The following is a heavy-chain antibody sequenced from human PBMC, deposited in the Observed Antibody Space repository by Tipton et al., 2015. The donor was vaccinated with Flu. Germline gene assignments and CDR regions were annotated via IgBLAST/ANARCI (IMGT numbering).Heavy chain of an antibody. V-gene: IGHV3-72*01. D-gene: IGHD1-20*01. CDR2: VKNKANSYAT. CDR3: ARGGLTRALDF. CDR1: GFTFNDHY. Sequence: LRLSCAASGFTFNDHYMDWVRQAPGEGLEWLGRVKNKANSYATEFTASVKDRFTISRDDSKNAVYLQMNSLKAEDTAVYYCARGGLTRALDFWGQGTLVTVSS. J-gene: IGHJ4*02.